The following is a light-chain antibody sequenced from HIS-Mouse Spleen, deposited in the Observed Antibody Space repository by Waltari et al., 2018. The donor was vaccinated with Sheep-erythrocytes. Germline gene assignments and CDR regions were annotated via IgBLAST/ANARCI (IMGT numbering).Light chain of an antibody. J-gene: IGLJ1*01. V-gene: IGLV2-8*01. CDR3: SSYAGSNNYV. CDR2: EVS. Sequence: HPPSASGSPGQSVTISCTGTSSDVGGYNYVSWYQQHTGKAPKLMIYEVSKRPSGVPDRFSGSKSGNTASLTVSGLQAEDEADYYCSSYAGSNNYVFGTGTKVTVL. CDR1: SSDVGGYNY.